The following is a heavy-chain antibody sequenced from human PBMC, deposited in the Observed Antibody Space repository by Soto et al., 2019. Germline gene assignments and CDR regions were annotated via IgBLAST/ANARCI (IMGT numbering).Heavy chain of an antibody. CDR1: GGTFSSYA. CDR3: ARDYGYYYGSGSYYMHGFDY. CDR2: IIPIFGTA. Sequence: GASVKVSFKASGGTFSSYAISWVRQAPGQGLEWMGGIIPIFGTANYAQKFQGRVTITADESTSTAYMELSSLRSEDTAVYYCARDYGYYYGSGSYYMHGFDYWGQGTLVTVSS. V-gene: IGHV1-69*13. D-gene: IGHD3-10*01. J-gene: IGHJ4*02.